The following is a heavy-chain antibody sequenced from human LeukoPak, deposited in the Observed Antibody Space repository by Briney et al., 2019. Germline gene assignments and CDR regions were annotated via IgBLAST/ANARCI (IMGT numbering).Heavy chain of an antibody. CDR1: GFTFSSYS. D-gene: IGHD1-26*01. V-gene: IGHV3-21*01. J-gene: IGHJ3*02. CDR2: ISSSSYI. Sequence: VGSLRLSCAASGFTFSSYSMNWVRQAPGKGLEWVSYISSSSYIYYADSVKGRFTISRDNAKNSLYLQMNSLRAEDTAVYYCAREGGSGSYGAFDIWGQGTMVTVSS. CDR3: AREGGSGSYGAFDI.